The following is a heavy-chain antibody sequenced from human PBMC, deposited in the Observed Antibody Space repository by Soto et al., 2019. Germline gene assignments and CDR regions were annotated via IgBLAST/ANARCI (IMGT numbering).Heavy chain of an antibody. CDR3: ARHLRLDSSSPDLGY. D-gene: IGHD6-6*01. CDR2: ISYTGRT. CDR1: GGSFSGYY. Sequence: SETLSLTCTVSGGSFSGYYWNWIRQPPGGGLEWIGYISYTGRTNYNPSLKSRVTISLDTSKNQFSLKLNSVTAADTAVYYCARHLRLDSSSPDLGYWGQGTLVTVSS. V-gene: IGHV4-59*08. J-gene: IGHJ4*02.